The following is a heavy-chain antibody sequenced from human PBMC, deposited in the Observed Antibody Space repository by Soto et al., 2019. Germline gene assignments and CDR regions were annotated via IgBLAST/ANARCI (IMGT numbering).Heavy chain of an antibody. CDR1: GGSISSYY. Sequence: PSETLSLTCTVSGGSISSYYWSWIRQPPGKGLEWIGYIYYSGSTNYNPSLKSRVTISVDTSKNQFSLKLSSVTAADTAVYYCARSKTAMAPGVAFDIWGQGTMVTVPS. CDR2: IYYSGST. J-gene: IGHJ3*02. V-gene: IGHV4-59*01. CDR3: ARSKTAMAPGVAFDI. D-gene: IGHD5-18*01.